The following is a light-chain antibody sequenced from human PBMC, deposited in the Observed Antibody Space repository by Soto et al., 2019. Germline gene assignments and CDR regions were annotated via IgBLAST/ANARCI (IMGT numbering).Light chain of an antibody. Sequence: QSALTQPPSGSGSPGQSVTISCTGTSSDVGDYNYVSWYQQHPGKAPKLMIYEVSKRPSGVPDRFSGSKSGNTASLTVSGLQAEDEADYYCSSYAGSNNFVFGGGTKVTVL. V-gene: IGLV2-8*01. CDR3: SSYAGSNNFV. CDR2: EVS. J-gene: IGLJ2*01. CDR1: SSDVGDYNY.